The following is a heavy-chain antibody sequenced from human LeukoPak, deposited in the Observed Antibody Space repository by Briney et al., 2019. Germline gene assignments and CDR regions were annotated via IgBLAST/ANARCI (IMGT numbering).Heavy chain of an antibody. CDR2: INPNSGGT. Sequence: APVKVSCKASGYTFTGYYMHWVRQAPGQGLEWMGWINPNSGGTNYAQKFQGRVTMTRDTSISTAYMELSRLRSDDTAVYYCARERTLTSCYDYWGQGTLVTVSS. CDR1: GYTFTGYY. D-gene: IGHD2-15*01. CDR3: ARERTLTSCYDY. J-gene: IGHJ4*02. V-gene: IGHV1-2*02.